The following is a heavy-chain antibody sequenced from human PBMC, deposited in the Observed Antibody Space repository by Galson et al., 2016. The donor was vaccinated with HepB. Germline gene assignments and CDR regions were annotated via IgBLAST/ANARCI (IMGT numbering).Heavy chain of an antibody. V-gene: IGHV3-30*18. Sequence: SLRLSCAASGFTFGDYGMHWVRQAPGKGPEWVGVVSFNGKVQYYADSMKGRFTISRDNSKNTLYLQMDSLRVEDTALYYCAKEPQKYSSGWYYYNWGQGALVTVSS. CDR2: VSFNGKVQ. J-gene: IGHJ4*02. CDR1: GFTFGDYG. D-gene: IGHD6-19*01. CDR3: AKEPQKYSSGWYYYN.